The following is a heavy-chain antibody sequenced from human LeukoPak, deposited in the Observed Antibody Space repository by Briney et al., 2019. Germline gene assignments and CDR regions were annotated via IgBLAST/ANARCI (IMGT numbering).Heavy chain of an antibody. CDR3: ARDSRGSTGGFDI. J-gene: IGHJ3*02. CDR1: GGSIRSGTQS. D-gene: IGHD3-10*01. Sequence: SETLSLTCTVSGGSIRSGTQSCSWIRQPAGRGLEWVGRIYTSGSTNYNPSLKSRVTISIDTSKNQFSLKLSSVTAADTAVYYCARDSRGSTGGFDIWGQGTMVTVSS. CDR2: IYTSGST. V-gene: IGHV4-61*02.